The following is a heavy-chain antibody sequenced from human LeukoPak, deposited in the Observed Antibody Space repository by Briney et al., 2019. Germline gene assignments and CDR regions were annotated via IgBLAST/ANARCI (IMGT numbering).Heavy chain of an antibody. CDR3: AREALHSSGWSSPFDY. V-gene: IGHV4-61*02. J-gene: IGHJ4*02. Sequence: TSQTLSLTCTVSGGSISSGTYYWSWVRQPAGKGLEWIGRIYSSGSTNYNPSLKSRVTISVDTSKNQFSLKLSSVTAADTAVYYCAREALHSSGWSSPFDYWGQGTLVTVSS. D-gene: IGHD6-19*01. CDR2: IYSSGST. CDR1: GGSISSGTYY.